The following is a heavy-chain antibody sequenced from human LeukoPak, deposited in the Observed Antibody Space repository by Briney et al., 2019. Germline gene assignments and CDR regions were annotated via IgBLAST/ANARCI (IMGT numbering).Heavy chain of an antibody. CDR1: GFTFSGSA. J-gene: IGHJ4*02. CDR3: VRGAYSSSWLNFDY. CDR2: IRSKANSYAT. Sequence: PGGSLRLSCAASGFTFSGSAMHWVRQASGKGLEWVGRIRSKANSYATAYAASVKGRFTVSRDNSKNTLYLQMNSLRAEDTAVYYCVRGAYSSSWLNFDYWGQGTLVTVSS. V-gene: IGHV3-73*01. D-gene: IGHD6-13*01.